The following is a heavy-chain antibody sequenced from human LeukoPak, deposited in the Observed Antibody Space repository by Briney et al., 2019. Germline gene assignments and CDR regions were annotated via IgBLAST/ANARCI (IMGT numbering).Heavy chain of an antibody. J-gene: IGHJ3*02. CDR1: GYTVTSYA. V-gene: IGHV1-3*01. CDR2: INAGNGNT. D-gene: IGHD3-22*01. Sequence: GASVKVSCKSSGYTVTSYAMHWVRQAPGQRLEWMGWINAGNGNTKYSQKFQGRVTITRDTSASTAYMELSSLRSEDTAVYYCAGYYYDSSGYRVSDAFDIWGQGTMVTVSS. CDR3: AGYYYDSSGYRVSDAFDI.